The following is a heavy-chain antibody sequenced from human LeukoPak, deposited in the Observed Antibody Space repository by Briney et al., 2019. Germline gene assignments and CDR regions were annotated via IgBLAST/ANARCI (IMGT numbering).Heavy chain of an antibody. V-gene: IGHV1-2*02. CDR2: INPNSGGT. D-gene: IGHD2-2*01. Sequence: ASVKVSCKASGYTFTGYYMHWVRQAPGQGLEWMGWINPNSGGTNYAQKFQGRVTMTRDTSISTAYMELSRLRSDDTAVYYCAITCHYCSSTSCYPYYFDYWGQGTLVTVSS. CDR3: AITCHYCSSTSCYPYYFDY. J-gene: IGHJ4*02. CDR1: GYTFTGYY.